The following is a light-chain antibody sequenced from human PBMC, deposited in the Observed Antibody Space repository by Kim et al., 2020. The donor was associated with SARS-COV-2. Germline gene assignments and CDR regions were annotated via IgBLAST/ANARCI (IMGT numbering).Light chain of an antibody. CDR2: GAS. J-gene: IGKJ4*01. V-gene: IGKV3-20*01. Sequence: EIVLTQSPGTLSLSPGERVTLSCRASQSVSSGYLAWYQQKPGQAPRLLIYGASNRATGIPDRFSGSGSGTDFTLTNSRLEPEDFAVYYCQQYDSPPLTFGGGTKVDIK. CDR1: QSVSSGY. CDR3: QQYDSPPLT.